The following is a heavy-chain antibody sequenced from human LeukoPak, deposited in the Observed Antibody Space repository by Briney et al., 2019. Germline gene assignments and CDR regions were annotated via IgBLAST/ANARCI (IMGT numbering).Heavy chain of an antibody. D-gene: IGHD3-3*01. J-gene: IGHJ4*02. V-gene: IGHV3-33*06. CDR1: GFTFSSYG. Sequence: GRSLRLSCAASGFTFSSYGMQWVRQAPGEGLEWVTVTWYDGSNKYYADSVKGRFTISRDNSKTTLYLQMNSLRVEDTAVYYCAKDPSGRWSGTYVDYWGQGTLVTVSS. CDR2: TWYDGSNK. CDR3: AKDPSGRWSGTYVDY.